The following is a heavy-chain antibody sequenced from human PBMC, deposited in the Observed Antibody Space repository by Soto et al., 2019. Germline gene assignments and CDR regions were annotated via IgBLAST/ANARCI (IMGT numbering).Heavy chain of an antibody. Sequence: GGSLRLSCAGSGFTFSSYGMPWVRQPPGKGVEGVAVIWYDGSNKYYADSVKGRFNICRDHSKDTLYLRRDSLRVEDTAVYYCAGVKIAARPSLDFWGQGTLVTVS. D-gene: IGHD6-6*01. J-gene: IGHJ4*02. CDR2: IWYDGSNK. CDR1: GFTFSSYG. CDR3: AGVKIAARPSLDF. V-gene: IGHV3-33*01.